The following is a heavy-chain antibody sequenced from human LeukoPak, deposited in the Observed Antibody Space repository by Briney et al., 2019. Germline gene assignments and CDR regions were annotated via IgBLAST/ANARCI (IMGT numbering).Heavy chain of an antibody. J-gene: IGHJ4*02. D-gene: IGHD2-15*01. CDR2: ISYDGSNK. V-gene: IGHV3-30*04. CDR3: ARKVAAASYFFDY. CDR1: GFTFSSYS. Sequence: PGRSLRLSCAVSGFTFSSYSMNWVRQAPGKGLEWVAIISYDGSNKYYADSVKGRFTISRDNSKNTLHLQMNSLRPEDTAVYYCARKVAAASYFFDYWGQGTLVTVSS.